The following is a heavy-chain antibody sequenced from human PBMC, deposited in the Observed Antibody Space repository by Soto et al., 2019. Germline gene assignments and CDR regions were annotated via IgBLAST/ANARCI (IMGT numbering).Heavy chain of an antibody. Sequence: PGGSLRLSCAASGFNVSTNYMTWVRQAPGKGLEWVSVIYSGGTTYYADSVKGRFIISRDNFKNILYLQMNNLRAEDTALYYCARGSGSLYYFHYWGQGTLVTVSS. CDR3: ARGSGSLYYFHY. V-gene: IGHV3-53*01. J-gene: IGHJ4*02. CDR1: GFNVSTNY. CDR2: IYSGGTT. D-gene: IGHD1-26*01.